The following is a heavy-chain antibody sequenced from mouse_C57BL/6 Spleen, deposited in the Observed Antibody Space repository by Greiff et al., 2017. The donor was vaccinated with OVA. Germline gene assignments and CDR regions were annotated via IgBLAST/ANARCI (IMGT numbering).Heavy chain of an antibody. CDR2: IYPGSGST. Sequence: VQLQQPGAELVKPGASVKMSCKASGYTFTSYWITWVKQRPGQGLEWIGDIYPGSGSTNYNEKFKSKATLTVDTSSSTAYMQLSSLTSEDSAVYYCARGDGYYLYYLDYWGQGTTLTVSS. CDR1: GYTFTSYW. J-gene: IGHJ2*01. CDR3: ARGDGYYLYYLDY. D-gene: IGHD2-3*01. V-gene: IGHV1-55*01.